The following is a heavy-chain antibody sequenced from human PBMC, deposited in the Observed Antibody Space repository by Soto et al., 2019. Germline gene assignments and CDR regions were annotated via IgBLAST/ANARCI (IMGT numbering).Heavy chain of an antibody. V-gene: IGHV4-31*03. CDR3: ARRDRSGFSYWLDT. D-gene: IGHD3-22*01. CDR2: IYFSGTT. J-gene: IGHJ5*02. CDR1: GGSISSGDYY. Sequence: SETLSLTCTVSGGSISSGDYYWSWIRQHPGKGLEWIGTIYFSGTTYYNPSLKSRDTISVDTSKNQFSLNLSSVTAADTAVYYCARRDRSGFSYWLDTWGQGTLVTVSS.